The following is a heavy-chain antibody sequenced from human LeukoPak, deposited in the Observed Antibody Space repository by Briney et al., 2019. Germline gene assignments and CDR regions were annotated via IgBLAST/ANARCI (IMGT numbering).Heavy chain of an antibody. CDR3: ARGPIVVVPAAMAFDY. D-gene: IGHD2-2*01. Sequence: SETLSLTCTVSGRSISTYYWSWTRQPAGKGLEWIGRMYTSDYNTGSTHYNPSLKSRVSMSIDTSKNQFALKLSSVTAADTAVYYCARGPIVVVPAAMAFDYWGQGTLVTVSS. CDR1: GRSISTYY. J-gene: IGHJ4*02. V-gene: IGHV4-4*07. CDR2: MYTSDYNTGST.